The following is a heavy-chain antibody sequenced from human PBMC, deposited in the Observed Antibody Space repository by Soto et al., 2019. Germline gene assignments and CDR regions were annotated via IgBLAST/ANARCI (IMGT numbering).Heavy chain of an antibody. J-gene: IGHJ3*01. D-gene: IGHD5-12*01. V-gene: IGHV1-69*12. CDR3: ASGHELSGNSDAFDV. Sequence: QVQLVQSGAAVKKPGSSVKVSCKASGGSFRRETINWVRQAPGQGPEWMGGILPIFGTADYAQKFQGRVTITADVSTTTTYMELSSLRFEDTAVYYCASGHELSGNSDAFDVWVQGTMVIVSS. CDR1: GGSFRRET. CDR2: ILPIFGTA.